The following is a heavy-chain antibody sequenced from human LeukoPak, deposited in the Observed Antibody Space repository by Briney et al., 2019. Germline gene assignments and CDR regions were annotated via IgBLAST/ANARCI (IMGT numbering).Heavy chain of an antibody. CDR2: IYYSGST. J-gene: IGHJ3*02. CDR3: ARGDYGDYEKDAFDI. D-gene: IGHD4-17*01. CDR1: GGSISNYY. Sequence: SETLSLTCSVSGGSISNYYWSWIRQPPGKGLEWIGFIYYSGSTNYNPSLKSRVTMSVDTSKNQFSLKLSSVTAADTAVYYCARGDYGDYEKDAFDIWGQGTMVTVSS. V-gene: IGHV4-59*12.